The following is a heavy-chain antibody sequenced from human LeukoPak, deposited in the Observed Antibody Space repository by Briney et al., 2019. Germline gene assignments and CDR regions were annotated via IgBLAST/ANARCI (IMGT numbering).Heavy chain of an antibody. CDR3: AKDSQWPAPFDY. D-gene: IGHD6-19*01. Sequence: GGSLRLSCAASGFTFSSYAVHWVRQAPGKGLEWVAVISYDGSNKYYADSVKGRFTISRDNSKNTLYLQMNSLRAEDTAVYYCAKDSQWPAPFDYWGQGTLVTVSS. J-gene: IGHJ4*02. CDR2: ISYDGSNK. V-gene: IGHV3-30*04. CDR1: GFTFSSYA.